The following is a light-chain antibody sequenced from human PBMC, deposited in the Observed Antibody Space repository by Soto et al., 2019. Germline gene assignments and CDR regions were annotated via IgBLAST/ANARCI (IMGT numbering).Light chain of an antibody. J-gene: IGLJ2*01. CDR2: EVS. CDR1: TSDVGTYKF. V-gene: IGLV2-23*02. Sequence: QSVLTQPASVSGSPGQSITISCTGTTSDVGTYKFVSWYQQHPGIAPKLMIYEVSERPSGVSNRISGSKSGNTASLTISGLQAEDGAEYYCCSHAGSDVIFGGGTKVTVL. CDR3: CSHAGSDVI.